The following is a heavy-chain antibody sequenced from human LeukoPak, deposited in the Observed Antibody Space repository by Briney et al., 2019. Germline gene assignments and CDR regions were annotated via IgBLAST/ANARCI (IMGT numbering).Heavy chain of an antibody. CDR1: GYTFAIYW. Sequence: GESLKISCEGLGYTFAIYWIGWGRQLPGKGLEWMGIIYPGDADTRYSPSFRGRVTISADRTTSSAHLHWRSLNASDTAMYYSVRATTAISDAFDVWGHGTMVIVSS. V-gene: IGHV5-51*01. J-gene: IGHJ3*01. CDR3: VRATTAISDAFDV. CDR2: IYPGDADT. D-gene: IGHD1-1*01.